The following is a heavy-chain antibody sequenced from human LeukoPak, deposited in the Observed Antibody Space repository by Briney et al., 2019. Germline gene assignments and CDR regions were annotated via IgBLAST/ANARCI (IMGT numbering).Heavy chain of an antibody. CDR1: GFTFSSYG. V-gene: IGHV3-30*03. CDR2: ISYDGSNK. J-gene: IGHJ3*02. D-gene: IGHD3-22*01. Sequence: GGSLRLSCAASGFTFSSYGMHWVRQAPGKGLEWVAVISYDGSNKYYADSVKGRFTISRDNSKNTLYLQMNSLRAEDTAVYYCASDLADSSGYYVPDIWGQGTMVTVSS. CDR3: ASDLADSSGYYVPDI.